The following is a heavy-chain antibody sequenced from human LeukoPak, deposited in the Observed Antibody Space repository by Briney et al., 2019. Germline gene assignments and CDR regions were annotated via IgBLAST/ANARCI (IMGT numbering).Heavy chain of an antibody. CDR1: GYTFTSYG. CDR2: ISAYNGNT. Sequence: ASVEVSCKASGYTFTSYGISWVRQAPGQGLEWMGWISAYNGNTNYAQKLQGRVTMTTDTSTSTAYMELRSLRSDDTAVYYCARLYTSYYYYGMDVWGQGTTVTVSS. V-gene: IGHV1-18*01. D-gene: IGHD2-8*01. J-gene: IGHJ6*02. CDR3: ARLYTSYYYYGMDV.